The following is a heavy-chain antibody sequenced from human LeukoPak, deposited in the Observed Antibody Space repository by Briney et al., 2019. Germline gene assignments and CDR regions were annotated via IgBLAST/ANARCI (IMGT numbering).Heavy chain of an antibody. V-gene: IGHV3-7*01. CDR3: ARDQLRDYYYYMDV. CDR1: GFIFSNYW. D-gene: IGHD4-17*01. CDR2: IKQDGSEK. J-gene: IGHJ6*03. Sequence: GSLRLSCAASGFIFSNYWMSWVRQAPGKGLEWVANIKQDGSEKYYVDSVKGRFTISRDNAKNSLYLQMNSLRAEDTAVYYCARDQLRDYYYYMDVWGKGTTVTISS.